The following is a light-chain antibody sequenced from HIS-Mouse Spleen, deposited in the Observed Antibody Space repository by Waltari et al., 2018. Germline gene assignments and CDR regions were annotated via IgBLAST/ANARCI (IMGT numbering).Light chain of an antibody. J-gene: IGLJ2*01. CDR3: QSADSSGTYHVV. V-gene: IGLV3-25*03. CDR1: ALPKQY. CDR2: QAS. Sequence: SYELTQPPSVSVSPGQTARITCSGDALPKQYAYWYQQKPGQAPVLGIYQASERPSGSPERFSGSSSGTTVTLTISGVQAEDEADYYCQSADSSGTYHVVFGGGTKLTVL.